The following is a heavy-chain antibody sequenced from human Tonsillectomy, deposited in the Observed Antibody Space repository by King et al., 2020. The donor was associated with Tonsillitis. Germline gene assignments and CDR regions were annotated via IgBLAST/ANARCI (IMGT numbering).Heavy chain of an antibody. J-gene: IGHJ4*02. V-gene: IGHV1-2*04. D-gene: IGHD3-3*01. CDR2: INPNSGAT. Sequence: QLVQSGAEVKKPGASVRVSCKASGYTFTGYYIHWVRQTPGQGLEWMGWINPNSGATNNAHKFQGWVTLTRDTSINTAYMELTRLKSDDTALYYCAKEWSVSTPGYFDYWGQGTLVTVSS. CDR1: GYTFTGYY. CDR3: AKEWSVSTPGYFDY.